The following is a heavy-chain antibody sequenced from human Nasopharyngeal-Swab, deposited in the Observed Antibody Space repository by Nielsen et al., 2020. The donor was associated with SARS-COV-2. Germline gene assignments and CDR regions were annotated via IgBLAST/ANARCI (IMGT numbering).Heavy chain of an antibody. CDR2: IIPILGIA. J-gene: IGHJ3*02. Sequence: WVRQAPGQGLEWMGRIIPILGIANYAQKFQGRVTITADKSTSTAYMELSSLRSEDTAVYYCARGWERWLRPPGNAFDIWGQGTMVTVSS. CDR3: ARGWERWLRPPGNAFDI. D-gene: IGHD5-24*01. V-gene: IGHV1-69*02.